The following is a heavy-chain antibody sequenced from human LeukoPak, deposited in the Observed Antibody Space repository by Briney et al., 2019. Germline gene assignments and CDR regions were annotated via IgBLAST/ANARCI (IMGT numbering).Heavy chain of an antibody. CDR2: IYYSGST. V-gene: IGHV4-59*01. CDR3: ARVWSPLGYCSSTSCYGLYYFDY. D-gene: IGHD2-2*01. Sequence: SSETLSLTCTVSGGSISSYYWSWIRQPPGKGLEWIGYIYYSGSTNYNPSLKSRVTISVDTSKNQFSLKLSSVTAADTAVYYCARVWSPLGYCSSTSCYGLYYFDYWGQGTLVTVSS. J-gene: IGHJ4*02. CDR1: GGSISSYY.